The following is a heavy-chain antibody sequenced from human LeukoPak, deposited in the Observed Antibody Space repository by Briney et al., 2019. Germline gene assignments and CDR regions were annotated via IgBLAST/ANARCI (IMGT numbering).Heavy chain of an antibody. J-gene: IGHJ5*02. CDR2: VYYSGST. CDR1: GGSISSGDYY. D-gene: IGHD3-3*01. Sequence: SXTLSLTCTVSGGSISSGDYYWSWIRQPPGKGLEWIGYVYYSGSTYYTPSLKSRVTISVDTSKNQFSLKLSSVTAADTAVYYCARGSLEWQDFDPWGQGTLVTVSS. V-gene: IGHV4-30-4*08. CDR3: ARGSLEWQDFDP.